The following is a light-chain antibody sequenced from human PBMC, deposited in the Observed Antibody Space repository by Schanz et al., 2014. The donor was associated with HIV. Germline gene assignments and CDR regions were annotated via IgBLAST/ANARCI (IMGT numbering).Light chain of an antibody. Sequence: QSVLTQPPSASGTPGQRVTISCSGSSSSIKTNTVNWLQQLPGTAPKLLIYNTYHRPSGVPDRFSGSQSGTSASLAISGLQAEDEADYHCAAWDDGLNAWVFGGGTKLTVL. J-gene: IGLJ3*02. V-gene: IGLV1-44*01. CDR3: AAWDDGLNAWV. CDR2: NTY. CDR1: SSSIKTNT.